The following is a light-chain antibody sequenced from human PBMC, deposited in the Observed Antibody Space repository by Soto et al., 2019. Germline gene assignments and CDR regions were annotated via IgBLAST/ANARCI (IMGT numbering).Light chain of an antibody. Sequence: QLVLTQSPSASASLGASVKLTCTLSSGHSTYAIAWHQQQPEKGPRYLMKLKSDGSHNKGDGIPDRFSGSSSGAERYLTISSVQSEDEADYYCQTWGTGIVVFGGGTKLTVL. CDR2: LKSDGSH. V-gene: IGLV4-69*01. J-gene: IGLJ2*01. CDR3: QTWGTGIVV. CDR1: SGHSTYA.